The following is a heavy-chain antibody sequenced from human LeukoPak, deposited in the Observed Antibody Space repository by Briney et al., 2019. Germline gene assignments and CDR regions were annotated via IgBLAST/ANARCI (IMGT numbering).Heavy chain of an antibody. CDR2: IYYSGST. J-gene: IGHJ4*02. CDR1: GGSISSYY. D-gene: IGHD6-6*01. CDR3: ARVSSYSSSPES. V-gene: IGHV4-59*01. Sequence: SETLSLTCTVSGGSISSYYWSWIRQPPGKGLEWIGYIYYSGSTNYNPSLKSRVTISVDTSKNQFSLKLRSVTAADTAVYYCARVSSYSSSPESWGQGTLVTVSS.